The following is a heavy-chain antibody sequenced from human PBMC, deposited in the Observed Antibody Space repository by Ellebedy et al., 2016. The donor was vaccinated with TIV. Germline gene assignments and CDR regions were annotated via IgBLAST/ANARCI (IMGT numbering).Heavy chain of an antibody. CDR1: GGSFSGYY. CDR3: ARSYNSGGYFDY. J-gene: IGHJ4*02. V-gene: IGHV4-34*01. CDR2: INHSGST. D-gene: IGHD1-1*01. Sequence: MPSETLSLTCAVYGGSFSGYYWSWIRQPPGKGLEWIGEINHSGSTNYNLSLKSRVTISVDTSKNQFSLKLSSVTAADTAVYYCARSYNSGGYFDYWGQGTLVTVSS.